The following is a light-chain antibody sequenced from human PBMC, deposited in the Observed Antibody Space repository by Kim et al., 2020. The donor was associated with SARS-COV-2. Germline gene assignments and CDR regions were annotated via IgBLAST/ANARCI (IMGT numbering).Light chain of an antibody. J-gene: IGLJ3*02. CDR3: QSYNRDNVL. CDR1: SGSIDDNY. Sequence: GKTVTISCTSSSGSIDDNYVQWYQQRPGSVPTAVIYEDDQRPSGVSDRFSGSIDNSSNSASLSISGLRTEDEADYYCQSYNRDNVLFGGGTQLTVL. CDR2: EDD. V-gene: IGLV6-57*02.